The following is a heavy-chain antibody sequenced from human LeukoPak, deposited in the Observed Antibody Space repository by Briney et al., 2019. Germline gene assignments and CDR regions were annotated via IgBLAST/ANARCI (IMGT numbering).Heavy chain of an antibody. Sequence: TSETLSLTCTVSGGSISSYYWSWTRQPPGKGLEWIGYIYYSGSTNYNPSLKSRVTISVDTSKNQFSLKLSSVTAADTAVYYCARYSSSSFDPWGQGTLVTVSS. CDR2: IYYSGST. CDR3: ARYSSSSFDP. D-gene: IGHD6-13*01. J-gene: IGHJ5*02. V-gene: IGHV4-59*01. CDR1: GGSISSYY.